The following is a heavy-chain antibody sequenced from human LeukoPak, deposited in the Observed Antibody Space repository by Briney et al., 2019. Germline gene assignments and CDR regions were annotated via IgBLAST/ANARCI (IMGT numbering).Heavy chain of an antibody. CDR2: INHSGST. D-gene: IGHD6-13*01. Sequence: SETLSLTCAVYGGSFSGYYWSWIRQPPGKGLEWIGEINHSGSTNYNPSLKSRVTISVDTSKNQFSLKLSSVTAADTAVYYCARTFQYSSSWYMDYWGQGTLVTVSS. CDR3: ARTFQYSSSWYMDY. CDR1: GGSFSGYY. V-gene: IGHV4-34*01. J-gene: IGHJ4*02.